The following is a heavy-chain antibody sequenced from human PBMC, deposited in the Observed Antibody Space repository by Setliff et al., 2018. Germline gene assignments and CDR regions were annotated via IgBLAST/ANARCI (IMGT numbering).Heavy chain of an antibody. CDR1: GFTFRGFA. J-gene: IGHJ1*01. Sequence: LRLSCAASGFTFRGFAMHWVRQAPGRGLEWVAFIRHDESDIYYTDSVKGRFTVSRDNSKNTLYLQMNILRPEGTALYYCVRDSSADYYDNDYFKYWGQGALVTVSS. V-gene: IGHV3-30*02. D-gene: IGHD2-21*02. CDR2: IRHDESDI. CDR3: VRDSSADYYDNDYFKY.